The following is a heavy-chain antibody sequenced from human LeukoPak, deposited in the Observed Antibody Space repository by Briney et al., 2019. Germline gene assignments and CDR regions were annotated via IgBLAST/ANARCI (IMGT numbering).Heavy chain of an antibody. CDR1: GYTLTELS. D-gene: IGHD6-13*01. Sequence: VSVKVSCKVSGYTLTELSMHWVRQAPGKGLEWMGGFDPEDGETIYAQKFQGRVTMTEDTSTDTAYIELSSLRSEDTAVYYCATAGLSRPAFDIWGQGTMVTVSS. CDR2: FDPEDGET. CDR3: ATAGLSRPAFDI. V-gene: IGHV1-24*01. J-gene: IGHJ3*02.